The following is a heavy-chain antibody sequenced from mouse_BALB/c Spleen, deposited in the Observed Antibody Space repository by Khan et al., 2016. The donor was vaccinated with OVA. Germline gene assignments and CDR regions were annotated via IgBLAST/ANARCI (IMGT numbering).Heavy chain of an antibody. Sequence: VQLQQSGPELVRPGASVKISCKASGYSFTGYFMNWVMQSHGKSLEWIGRINPHIGETFYNQRFKDQATLTVDESSSTAHMELRSLASEDSAVYYCTRIYRSDFDYWGQGTTVTVSS. CDR2: INPHIGET. J-gene: IGHJ2*01. CDR1: GYSFTGYF. V-gene: IGHV1-20*02. D-gene: IGHD1-1*01. CDR3: TRIYRSDFDY.